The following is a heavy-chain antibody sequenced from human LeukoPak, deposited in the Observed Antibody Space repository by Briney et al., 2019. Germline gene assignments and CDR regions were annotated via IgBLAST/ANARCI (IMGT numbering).Heavy chain of an antibody. CDR1: GFTFSDHN. CDR3: TRALYSSGYYVDF. CDR2: TRNKANSYTT. V-gene: IGHV3-72*01. J-gene: IGHJ4*02. Sequence: PGGSLRLSCAASGFTFSDHNMDWVRQAPGKGLDWVGRTRNKANSYTTEYAASVKGRFTISRDDSQNSMYLQMNSLKTEDTAVYYCTRALYSSGYYVDFWGQGTLVTVSS. D-gene: IGHD6-19*01.